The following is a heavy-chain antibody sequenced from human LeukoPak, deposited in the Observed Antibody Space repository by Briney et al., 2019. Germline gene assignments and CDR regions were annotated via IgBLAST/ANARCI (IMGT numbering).Heavy chain of an antibody. CDR3: AKDTGGIAAAGWCYGLDV. J-gene: IGHJ6*02. V-gene: IGHV3-9*01. Sequence: GGSLRLSCAASGFTFDDYAMHWVRQAPGKGLEWVSGISWNSGSIGYADSVKGRFTISRDNAKNSLYLQMNSLRAEDTALYYCAKDTGGIAAAGWCYGLDVWGQGTTVTVSS. CDR1: GFTFDDYA. CDR2: ISWNSGSI. D-gene: IGHD6-13*01.